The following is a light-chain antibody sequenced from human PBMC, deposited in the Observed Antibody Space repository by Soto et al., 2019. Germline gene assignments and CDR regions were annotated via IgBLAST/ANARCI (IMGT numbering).Light chain of an antibody. J-gene: IGLJ2*01. Sequence: QSVLTQPPSVSAVPGQRVSISCSGSSSNVGKNYVSWYQQLPGTAPKLLIYDNDKRPSGIPDRFSGSKSGTSATLGITGLQTGDEAVYYCGTWESSLSAVIFVGGTKLTVL. CDR3: GTWESSLSAVI. CDR2: DND. CDR1: SSNVGKNY. V-gene: IGLV1-51*01.